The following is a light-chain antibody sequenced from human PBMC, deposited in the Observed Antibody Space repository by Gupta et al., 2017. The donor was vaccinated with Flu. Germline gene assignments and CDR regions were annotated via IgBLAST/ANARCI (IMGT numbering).Light chain of an antibody. CDR2: ENN. CDR1: SSNIGNNY. CDR3: GTWDNGLTTNWL. Sequence: QSVLTQPPSVSAAPGQKVTISCSGSSSNIGNNYVSWYQHLPGTAPKLLIYENNKRPSGIPDRFSCSKSGTSATLGITGLQTGDEADYDCGTWDNGLTTNWLFGGGTKLTVL. V-gene: IGLV1-51*02. J-gene: IGLJ3*02.